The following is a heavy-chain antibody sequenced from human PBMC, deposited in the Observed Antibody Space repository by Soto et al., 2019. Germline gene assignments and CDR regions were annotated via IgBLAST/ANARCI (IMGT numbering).Heavy chain of an antibody. V-gene: IGHV1-8*01. CDR1: GYTFTSYD. CDR2: MNPNSGNT. CDR3: ARCTMWYYYGSGSYSTFGY. J-gene: IGHJ4*02. D-gene: IGHD3-10*01. Sequence: QVQLVQSGAEVKKPGASVKVSCKASGYTFTSYDINWVRQATGQGLEWMGWMNPNSGNTGYAQKFQGRVTMTMNTSISTAYMELSSLRSEDTAVYYWARCTMWYYYGSGSYSTFGYWGQGTLVTVSS.